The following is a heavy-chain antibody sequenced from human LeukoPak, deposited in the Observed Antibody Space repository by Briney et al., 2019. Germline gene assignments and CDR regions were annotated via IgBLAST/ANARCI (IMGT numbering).Heavy chain of an antibody. V-gene: IGHV1-69*13. CDR2: IIPIFGTA. CDR1: GGTFSSYA. J-gene: IGHJ4*02. Sequence: VASVKVSCKASGGTFSSYAISWVRQAPGQGLEWMGGIIPIFGTANYAQKFQGRVTITVDESTSTAYMELSSLRSEDTAVYYCARGPQAAAGTYYFDYWGQGTPVTVSS. CDR3: ARGPQAAAGTYYFDY. D-gene: IGHD6-13*01.